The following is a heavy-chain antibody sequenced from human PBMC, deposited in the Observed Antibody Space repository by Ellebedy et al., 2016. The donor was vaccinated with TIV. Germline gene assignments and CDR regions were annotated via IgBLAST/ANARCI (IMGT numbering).Heavy chain of an antibody. V-gene: IGHV4-59*01. CDR1: GGSISSYY. CDR2: IYYSGST. D-gene: IGHD6-19*01. J-gene: IGHJ5*02. CDR3: ARGYSSGWYNWFDP. Sequence: MPSETLSLTCTVSGGSISSYYWSWIRQPPGKGLEWIGYIYYSGSTNYNPSLKSRVTISVDTSKNQFSLKLSSVIAADTAVYYCARGYSSGWYNWFDPWGQGTLVTVSS.